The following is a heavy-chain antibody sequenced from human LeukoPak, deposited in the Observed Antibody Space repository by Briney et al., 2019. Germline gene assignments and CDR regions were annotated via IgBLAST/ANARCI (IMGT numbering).Heavy chain of an antibody. CDR3: AKELRSSGYSPFDY. V-gene: IGHV3-30*18. J-gene: IGHJ4*02. Sequence: GGSLRLSCAASGFTFSSYSMHWVRQAPGKGLEWVAVISYDGSNKYYADSVKGRFTISRDNSKNTLYLQMNSLRAEDTAVYYCAKELRSSGYSPFDYWGQGTLVTVSS. D-gene: IGHD3-22*01. CDR1: GFTFSSYS. CDR2: ISYDGSNK.